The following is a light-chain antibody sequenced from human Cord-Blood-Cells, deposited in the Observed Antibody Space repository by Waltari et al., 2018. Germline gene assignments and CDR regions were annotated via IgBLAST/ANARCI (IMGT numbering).Light chain of an antibody. CDR3: QSYDSSLSGFAV. CDR2: GTS. CDR1: SSNIGAGYD. J-gene: IGLJ7*01. Sequence: QSVLTQPPSVSGAPGQRVTISGTGSSSNIGAGYDVPWYQQLPGTAPKLLIYGTSNRPSGVPDRFSGSKSGTSASLAITGLQAEDESDYYCQSYDSSLSGFAVFGGGTQLTVL. V-gene: IGLV1-40*01.